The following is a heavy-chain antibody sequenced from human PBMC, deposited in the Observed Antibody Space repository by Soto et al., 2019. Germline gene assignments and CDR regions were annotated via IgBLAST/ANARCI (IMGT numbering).Heavy chain of an antibody. CDR2: SHQSGNT. CDR3: ATRDTGRVY. CDR1: GVSIGSHDW. Sequence: QVQLQESGPGLVKPSGTLSLTCAVSGVSIGSHDWWTWVRQPPGKGLEWIGESHQSGNTNYNSSLESRVTISLDKYKNHFSLQLSSVTVADTAVYYCATRDTGRVYWGKGNLVTVSS. J-gene: IGHJ4*02. D-gene: IGHD5-18*01. V-gene: IGHV4-4*02.